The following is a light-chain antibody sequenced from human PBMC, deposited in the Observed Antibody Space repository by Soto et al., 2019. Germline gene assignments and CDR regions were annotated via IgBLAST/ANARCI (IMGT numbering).Light chain of an antibody. Sequence: DIQMTQSPSSLPASVGDRISITCRASQSIGTYLSWYQQKPGKAPKLLIYGASNLQSGVPSRFSGRGSETGFTLTVSSLQPEDFATYYCQQSYSAPRTFGQGTKVDIK. CDR2: GAS. J-gene: IGKJ2*01. CDR1: QSIGTY. CDR3: QQSYSAPRT. V-gene: IGKV1-39*01.